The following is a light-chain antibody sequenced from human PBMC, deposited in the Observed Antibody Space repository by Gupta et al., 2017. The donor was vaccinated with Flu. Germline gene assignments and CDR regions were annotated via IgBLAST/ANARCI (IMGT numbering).Light chain of an antibody. CDR3: QQYNDWPRIT. Sequence: TLSVSPGEGATLSCRARQSSVASNLAWYQQKPGRSPRLLIYHASTRATGIPARFSGSGSGTDFTLTISSLQSEDFGVYYCQQYNDWPRITFGQGTRLEIK. V-gene: IGKV3-15*01. CDR2: HAS. J-gene: IGKJ5*01. CDR1: QSSVASN.